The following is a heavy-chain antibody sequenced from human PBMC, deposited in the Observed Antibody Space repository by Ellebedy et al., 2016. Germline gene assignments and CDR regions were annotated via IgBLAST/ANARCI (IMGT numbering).Heavy chain of an antibody. V-gene: IGHV3-48*01. Sequence: GGSLRLXCAASGFTFSSYSMNWVRQAPGKGLEWVSYISSSSSTIYYADSVKGRFTISRDNAKNSLYLQMNSLRAEDTAVYYCARDATTVTTSYGMDVWGQGTTVTVSS. CDR2: ISSSSSTI. CDR1: GFTFSSYS. J-gene: IGHJ6*02. CDR3: ARDATTVTTSYGMDV. D-gene: IGHD4-17*01.